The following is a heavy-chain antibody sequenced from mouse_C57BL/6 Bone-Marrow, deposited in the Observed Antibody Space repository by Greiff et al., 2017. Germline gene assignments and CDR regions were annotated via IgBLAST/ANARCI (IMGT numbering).Heavy chain of an antibody. CDR3: ARQGSNYEEGAMDY. Sequence: EVQRVESGGGLVKPGGSLKLSCAASGFTFSSYAMSWVRQTPEKRLEWVATISDGGSYTYYPDNVKGRFTISRDNAKNNLYLQMSHLKSEDTAMYYCARQGSNYEEGAMDYWGQGTSVTVSS. D-gene: IGHD2-5*01. CDR2: ISDGGSYT. V-gene: IGHV5-4*01. J-gene: IGHJ4*01. CDR1: GFTFSSYA.